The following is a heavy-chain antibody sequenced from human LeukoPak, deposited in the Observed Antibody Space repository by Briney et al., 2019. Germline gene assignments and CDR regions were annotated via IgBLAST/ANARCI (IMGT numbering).Heavy chain of an antibody. J-gene: IGHJ6*03. CDR2: ISGSGGST. CDR3: AKDRVYYYDSSGGYMDV. D-gene: IGHD3-22*01. Sequence: GGTLRLSCAASGFTFSSYGMSWVRQAPGKGLEWVSAISGSGGSTYYAESVKGRFTISRDNSKNTLYLQMNSLRAEDTAVYYCAKDRVYYYDSSGGYMDVWGKGTTVTISS. V-gene: IGHV3-23*01. CDR1: GFTFSSYG.